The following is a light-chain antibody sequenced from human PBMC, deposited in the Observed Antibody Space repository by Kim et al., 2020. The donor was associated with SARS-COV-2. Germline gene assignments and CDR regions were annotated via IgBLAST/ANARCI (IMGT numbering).Light chain of an antibody. CDR1: SLRSYY. V-gene: IGLV3-19*01. CDR2: GKN. Sequence: GQTVRITCQGDSLRSYYASWYQQKPVQAPVLVIYGKNNRPSGIPDRFSGSSSGNTASLTITGAQAEDEADYYCNSRDSSGNHPPWVFGGGTQLTVL. J-gene: IGLJ3*02. CDR3: NSRDSSGNHPPWV.